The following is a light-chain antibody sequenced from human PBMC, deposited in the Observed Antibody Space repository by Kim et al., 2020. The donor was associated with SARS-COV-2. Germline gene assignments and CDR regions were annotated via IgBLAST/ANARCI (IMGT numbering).Light chain of an antibody. CDR2: QDS. V-gene: IGLV3-1*01. J-gene: IGLJ1*01. CDR1: KLGDKY. Sequence: VSPGQTASITCSGDKLGDKYACWYQQKPGQSPVLVIYQDSKRPSGIPERFSGSNSGNTATQTISGTQAMDEADYYCQAWDSSTYYVFGTGTKVTVL. CDR3: QAWDSSTYYV.